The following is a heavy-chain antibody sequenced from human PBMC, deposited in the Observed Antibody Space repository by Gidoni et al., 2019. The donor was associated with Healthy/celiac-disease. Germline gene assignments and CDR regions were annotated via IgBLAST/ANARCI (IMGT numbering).Heavy chain of an antibody. Sequence: EVQLLESGGGLVQPGGSLRLSCSDSGFTFSSYAMSWGSQAPGKGLEWVSAISGSGGSTYYADSVNGRFTISRDNSKNTLYLQMNSLRAEDTAVYYCAKERIAARRGADYWGQGTLVTVSS. CDR3: AKERIAARRGADY. D-gene: IGHD6-6*01. CDR1: GFTFSSYA. J-gene: IGHJ4*02. CDR2: ISGSGGST. V-gene: IGHV3-23*01.